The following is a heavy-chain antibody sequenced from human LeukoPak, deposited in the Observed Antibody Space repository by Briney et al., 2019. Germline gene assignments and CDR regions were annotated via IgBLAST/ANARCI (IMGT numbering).Heavy chain of an antibody. V-gene: IGHV3-23*01. CDR2: ISGSGGST. CDR1: DFTFSSYA. CDR3: AKDAEYYYDSSGYIDY. Sequence: GGSLRLSCAASDFTFSSYAMSWVRQAPGKGLEWVSAISGSGGSTYYADSVKGRFTISRDNSKNTLYLQMNSLRAEDTAVYYCAKDAEYYYDSSGYIDYWGQGTLVTVSS. D-gene: IGHD3-22*01. J-gene: IGHJ4*02.